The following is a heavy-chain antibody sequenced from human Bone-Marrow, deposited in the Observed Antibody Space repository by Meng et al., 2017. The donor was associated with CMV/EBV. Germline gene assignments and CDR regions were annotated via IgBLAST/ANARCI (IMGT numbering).Heavy chain of an antibody. Sequence: GESLKISCAASGFTFSSFAMRWARQAPGKGLEWVSYISSSGSTIYYADSVKGRFTISRDNAKNSLYLQMNSLRAEDTAVYYCARLLWFGELSPGGGDYWGQGTLVTVSS. V-gene: IGHV3-48*03. CDR3: ARLLWFGELSPGGGDY. CDR1: GFTFSSFA. D-gene: IGHD3-10*01. J-gene: IGHJ4*02. CDR2: ISSSGSTI.